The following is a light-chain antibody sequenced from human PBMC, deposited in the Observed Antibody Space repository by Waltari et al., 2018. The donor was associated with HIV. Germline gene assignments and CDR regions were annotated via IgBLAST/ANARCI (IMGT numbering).Light chain of an antibody. V-gene: IGLV3-21*02. J-gene: IGLJ1*01. Sequence: SYVLTQPASVSVAPGQTSNVPCGGDNVERKSVNWYQQRAGKAPILVLYDDTDRPSGIPERFSGSNFGNTATLTISRVEAGDEGDYYCHVWESSSDEYVFGTGTKVTV. CDR3: HVWESSSDEYV. CDR1: NVERKS. CDR2: DDT.